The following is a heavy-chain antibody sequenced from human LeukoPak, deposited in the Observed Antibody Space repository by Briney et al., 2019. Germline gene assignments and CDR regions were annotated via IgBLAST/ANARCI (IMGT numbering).Heavy chain of an antibody. D-gene: IGHD6-13*01. J-gene: IGHJ5*02. V-gene: IGHV4-61*02. Sequence: SETLSLTCTVSGDSISSNSYYWSWIRQPAGKGLEWIGRIYTSGRTNYNPSLKSRVTISIDTSKNQLSLKLSSVTAADTAVYYCARDLEGYTSSWYYWFDPWGQGTRVTVSS. CDR2: IYTSGRT. CDR3: ARDLEGYTSSWYYWFDP. CDR1: GDSISSNSYY.